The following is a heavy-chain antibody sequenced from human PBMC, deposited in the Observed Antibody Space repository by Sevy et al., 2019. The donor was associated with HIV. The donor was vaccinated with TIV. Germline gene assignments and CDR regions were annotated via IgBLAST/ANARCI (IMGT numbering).Heavy chain of an antibody. V-gene: IGHV3-7*01. CDR3: AHETIGRFDS. CDR2: IKGDGSDK. J-gene: IGHJ4*02. Sequence: GGSLRLSCAASGFTFSVYWMNWVRQAPGKGLEWVANIKGDGSDKHYVDSVEGRFTISRDNGKNLLYLHMNSLRVEDTAVYYCAHETIGRFDSWGQGTLVTVSS. CDR1: GFTFSVYW. D-gene: IGHD3-16*01.